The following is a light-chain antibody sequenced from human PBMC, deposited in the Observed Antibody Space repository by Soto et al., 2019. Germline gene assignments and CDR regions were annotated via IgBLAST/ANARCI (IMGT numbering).Light chain of an antibody. CDR1: GSDIATFNY. V-gene: IGLV2-14*01. CDR2: QVT. J-gene: IGLJ1*01. CDR3: NSYSSTSCYV. Sequence: QSALAQPASMSGSPGQSITISCTGSGSDIATFNYVSWYQQYPGKAPKLLIYQVTSRASGVSHRFSGSKSGNTAALTISGLQPEDEAEYYCNSYSSTSCYVFGTGTKVTVL.